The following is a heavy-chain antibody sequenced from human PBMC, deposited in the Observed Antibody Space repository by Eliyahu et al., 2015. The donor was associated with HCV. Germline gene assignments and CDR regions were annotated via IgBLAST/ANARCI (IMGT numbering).Heavy chain of an antibody. CDR1: GYTFTSYA. CDR2: INAGNGNT. Sequence: QVQLVQSGAEVKKPGASVKVSCKASGYTFTSYAMHWVRQAPGQRLEWMGWINAGNGNTKYSQKFQGRVTITRDTSASTAYMELSSLRSEDTAVYYCARVRKGYCSGGSCYPGNWFDPWGQGTLVTVSS. V-gene: IGHV1-3*01. J-gene: IGHJ5*02. CDR3: ARVRKGYCSGGSCYPGNWFDP. D-gene: IGHD2-15*01.